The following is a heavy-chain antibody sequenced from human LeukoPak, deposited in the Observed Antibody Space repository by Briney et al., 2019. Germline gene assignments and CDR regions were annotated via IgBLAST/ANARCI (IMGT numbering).Heavy chain of an antibody. CDR2: ISSSGSTI. CDR3: ARGAATNLWPSDY. J-gene: IGHJ4*02. CDR1: GFTFSSYE. D-gene: IGHD3-10*01. Sequence: PGGSLRLSCAASGFTFSSYEMNWVRQAPGKGLEWVSYISSSGSTIYYADSVKGRFTISRDNAKNSLYLQMNSLRAEGTAIYYCARGAATNLWPSDYWGQGTLVSVSS. V-gene: IGHV3-48*03.